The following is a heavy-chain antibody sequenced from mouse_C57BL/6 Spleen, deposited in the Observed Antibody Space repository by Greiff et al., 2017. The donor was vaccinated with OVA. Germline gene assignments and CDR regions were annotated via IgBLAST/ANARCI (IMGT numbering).Heavy chain of an antibody. CDR2: IDPNSGGT. V-gene: IGHV1-72*01. CDR1: GYTFTSYW. Sequence: QVQLQQPGAELVKPGASVKLSCKASGYTFTSYWMHWVKQRPGRGLEWLGRIDPNSGGTKYNEKFKSKATLTVDKPSSTAYMQLSSLTSEDSAVYYCARRSNLYYFDYWGQGTTLTVSS. D-gene: IGHD2-5*01. CDR3: ARRSNLYYFDY. J-gene: IGHJ2*01.